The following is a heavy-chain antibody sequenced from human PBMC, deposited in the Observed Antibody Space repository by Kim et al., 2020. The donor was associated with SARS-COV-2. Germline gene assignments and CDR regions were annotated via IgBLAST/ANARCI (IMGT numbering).Heavy chain of an antibody. J-gene: IGHJ4*02. CDR3: ASIDYYGSGVDY. D-gene: IGHD3-10*01. V-gene: IGHV1-18*01. Sequence: NYAQKLQGRVTMTTDTSTSTAYMELRSLRSDDTAVYYCASIDYYGSGVDYWGQGTLVTVSS.